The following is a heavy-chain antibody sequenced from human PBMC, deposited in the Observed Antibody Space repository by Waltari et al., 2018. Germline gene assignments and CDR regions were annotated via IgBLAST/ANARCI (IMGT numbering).Heavy chain of an antibody. V-gene: IGHV4-39*01. CDR1: GCSISSRSYY. CDR3: ARHQAGNFDY. CDR2: IYYSGST. Sequence: QLQLQESGPGLVQPSETLSLPCTVPGCSISSRSYYWGWIRQPPGKGLECIGGIYYSGSTYYNPSLKSRVTISVDTSKNQFSLKLSSVTAADTAVYYCARHQAGNFDYWGQGTLVTVSS. D-gene: IGHD6-19*01. J-gene: IGHJ4*02.